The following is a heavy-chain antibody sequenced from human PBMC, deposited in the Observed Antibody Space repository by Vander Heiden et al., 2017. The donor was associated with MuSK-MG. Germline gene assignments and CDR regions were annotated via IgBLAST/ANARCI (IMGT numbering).Heavy chain of an antibody. CDR3: ARGSYDFWSGYYSDY. J-gene: IGHJ4*02. D-gene: IGHD3-3*01. V-gene: IGHV1-18*01. Sequence: QVQLVQSGAEVKKPGATVKVSGRSSGYTFTSYGISWVRQAPGQGLGWMGWISAYNGDTNYAQKLQGRVTMTTDTSTSTAYMELRSLRSDDTAVYYCARGSYDFWSGYYSDYWGQGTLVTVSS. CDR1: GYTFTSYG. CDR2: ISAYNGDT.